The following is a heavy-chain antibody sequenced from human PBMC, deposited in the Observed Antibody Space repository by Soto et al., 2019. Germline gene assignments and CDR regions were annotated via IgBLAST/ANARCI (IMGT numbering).Heavy chain of an antibody. D-gene: IGHD6-6*01. CDR2: ISASGRNT. V-gene: IGHV3-23*04. CDR1: GFSFSSYS. CDR3: ATDRPRMISRGYIDY. J-gene: IGHJ4*02. Sequence: EVQLVDSGGGLVKPGGSLTLSCEASGFSFSSYSMNWVRQAPGKGLEWVSGISASGRNTDYADSVKGRFYISRDNSKNKVSLHQNSLIAEDKAVYYYATDRPRMISRGYIDYWGQGTLVTVSS.